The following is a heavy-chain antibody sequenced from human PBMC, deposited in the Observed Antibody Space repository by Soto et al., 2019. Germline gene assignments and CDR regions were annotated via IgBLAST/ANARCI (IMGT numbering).Heavy chain of an antibody. D-gene: IGHD6-13*01. CDR3: ARHSGVAEDGTD. J-gene: IGHJ1*01. CDR2: IYPGDSDT. V-gene: IGHV5-51*01. CDR1: GYSFTTNW. Sequence: PGESLKISCKGSGYSFTTNWIGWVRQMPGKGLEWMGVIYPGDSDTRYSPSFQGQVAISADKSINAAYLQWSSLKASDTAMYYCARHSGVAEDGTDWGQGTLVTVSS.